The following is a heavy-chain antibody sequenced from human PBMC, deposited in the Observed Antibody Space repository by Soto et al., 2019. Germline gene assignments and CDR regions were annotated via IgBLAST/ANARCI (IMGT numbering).Heavy chain of an antibody. J-gene: IGHJ4*02. D-gene: IGHD1-26*01. CDR2: IHYSGRT. CDR3: VRVGVGIGNHFDS. Sequence: QVQLQESGPGLVKPSETLSLTCSVSNGSISGFYWTWIRQPPGKILEWIGYIHYSGRTDYNPSLTSRATMSIDTSKNQFSLIPKSLTAADTAVYYCVRVGVGIGNHFDSWGRGTLVTVSS. V-gene: IGHV4-59*12. CDR1: NGSISGFY.